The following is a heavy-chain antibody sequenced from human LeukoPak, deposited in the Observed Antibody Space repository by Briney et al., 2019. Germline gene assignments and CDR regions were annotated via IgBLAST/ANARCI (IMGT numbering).Heavy chain of an antibody. CDR2: IYYSGST. Sequence: KPSETLSLTCTVSGGSVSSGSYYWSWIRQPPGKGLEWIGYIYYSGSTNYNPSLKSRVTISVDTSKNQFSLKLSSVTAADTAVYYCARLRAAAAGLWGQGTLVTVS. CDR3: ARLRAAAAGL. CDR1: GGSVSSGSYY. D-gene: IGHD6-13*01. J-gene: IGHJ4*02. V-gene: IGHV4-61*01.